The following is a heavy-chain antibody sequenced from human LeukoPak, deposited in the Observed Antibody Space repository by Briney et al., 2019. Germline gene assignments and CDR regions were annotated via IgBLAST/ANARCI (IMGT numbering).Heavy chain of an antibody. V-gene: IGHV3-48*04. CDR2: IDSSGSNI. D-gene: IGHD5-24*01. Sequence: HPGGSLRLSCAASGFTFSSYWMSWVRQAPGKGLEWVSYIDSSGSNIHYADSVKGRFTISRDNAKNSLYLQMNSLRAEDTAVYYCARTKEMASISYFDSWGQGTLVTVSS. CDR3: ARTKEMASISYFDS. J-gene: IGHJ4*02. CDR1: GFTFSSYW.